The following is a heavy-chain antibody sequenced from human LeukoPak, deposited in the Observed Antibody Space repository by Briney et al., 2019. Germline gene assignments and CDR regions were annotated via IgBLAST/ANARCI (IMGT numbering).Heavy chain of an antibody. V-gene: IGHV3-33*01. CDR2: IWYDGSNK. J-gene: IGHJ6*02. D-gene: IGHD2-15*01. Sequence: GRSLRLSCAASGFTFSSYGMHWVRQAPGKGLEWVADIWYDGSNKYYADSVKGRFTISRDNSKNTLYLQMNSLRAEDMAVYYCARDKQAIGSGYYYYGMDVWGQGTTVTVSS. CDR1: GFTFSSYG. CDR3: ARDKQAIGSGYYYYGMDV.